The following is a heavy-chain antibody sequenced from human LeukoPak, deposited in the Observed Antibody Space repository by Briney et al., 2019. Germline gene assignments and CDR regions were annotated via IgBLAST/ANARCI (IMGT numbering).Heavy chain of an antibody. CDR3: ARLPYYYDSSGHYPGYFDY. J-gene: IGHJ4*02. Sequence: PSETLSLTCTVSGGSTSSYYWSWIRQPPGKGLEWIGYIYYSGSTNYNPSLKSRVTISVDTSKNQFSLKLSSVTAADTAVYYCARLPYYYDSSGHYPGYFDYWGQGTLVTVSS. CDR1: GGSTSSYY. D-gene: IGHD3-22*01. CDR2: IYYSGST. V-gene: IGHV4-59*08.